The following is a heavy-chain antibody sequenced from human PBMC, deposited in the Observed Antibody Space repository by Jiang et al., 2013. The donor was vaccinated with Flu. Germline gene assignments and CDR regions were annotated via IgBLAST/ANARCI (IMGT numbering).Heavy chain of an antibody. D-gene: IGHD5-18*01. CDR1: GFSLTDWSG. Sequence: KPTQTLTLTCTFSGFSLTDWSGCGLDPSVPRKGPGVACNHYWDDDKNYSPSLKSRLSIIKDSSKNQVILIMTNMDPVDTGTYYCARQTSTFAQLWLTDVFDFWGQGTMVTVSS. V-gene: IGHV2-5*02. CDR2: YWDDDK. J-gene: IGHJ3*01. CDR3: ARQTSTFAQLWLTDVFDF.